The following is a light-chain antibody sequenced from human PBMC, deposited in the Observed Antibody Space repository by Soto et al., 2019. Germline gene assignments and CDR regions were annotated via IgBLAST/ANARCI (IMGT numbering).Light chain of an antibody. CDR2: AAS. CDR1: QSLSSY. V-gene: IGKV1-39*01. J-gene: IGKJ4*01. Sequence: DIQMTQSPSSLSAAVGDRVTITCRASQSLSSYLNWYQQKPGKAPTLRIYAASSLQSGVPSRFSGSGSWTDFTLTISSLQPEDFATYYWQQSYSTPLAFGGGTKVEIK. CDR3: QQSYSTPLA.